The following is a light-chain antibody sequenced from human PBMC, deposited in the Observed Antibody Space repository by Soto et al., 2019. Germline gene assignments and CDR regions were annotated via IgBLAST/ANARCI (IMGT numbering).Light chain of an antibody. J-gene: IGKJ2*01. CDR1: QSISNY. V-gene: IGKV1-39*01. Sequence: DIPMTQSPSSLSASVGDRVTITCRASQSISNYLNWYKQKPVKAPKFLIYAAASLQSGVPSRFSGSGSGADFTLTIGSLRPEDFATYYCEQSYSAPRTFGQETKLEIK. CDR3: EQSYSAPRT. CDR2: AAA.